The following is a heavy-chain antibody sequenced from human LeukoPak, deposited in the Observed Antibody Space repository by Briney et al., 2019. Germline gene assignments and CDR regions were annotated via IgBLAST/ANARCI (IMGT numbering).Heavy chain of an antibody. CDR1: GFTFSTYA. CDR3: ARDWYDY. D-gene: IGHD6-13*01. V-gene: IGHV3-23*01. CDR2: IGGSGSYT. J-gene: IGHJ4*02. Sequence: GSLRLSCAASGFTFSTYARIWVRQAPGKGLEWVAVIGGSGSYTYYADSVKGRFTISRDNSKDTLYLQMNSLRPEDTAVYYCARDWYDYWGQGTLVTVSS.